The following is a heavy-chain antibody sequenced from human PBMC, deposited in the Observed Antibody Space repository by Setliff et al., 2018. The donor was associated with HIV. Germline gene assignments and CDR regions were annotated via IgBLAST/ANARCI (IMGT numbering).Heavy chain of an antibody. CDR3: AKTPLALVRGAQPYFDY. J-gene: IGHJ4*02. CDR1: GLNFNEYG. V-gene: IGHV3-33*06. CDR2: IWYDGTDK. D-gene: IGHD3-10*01. Sequence: PGGSLRLSCEASGLNFNEYGMHWVRQAPGKGLEWVGLIWYDGTDKYYPDSVRGRFTISRDNSKNTLYLQMNSLRAEDSAVYYCAKTPLALVRGAQPYFDYWGQGTLVTAPQ.